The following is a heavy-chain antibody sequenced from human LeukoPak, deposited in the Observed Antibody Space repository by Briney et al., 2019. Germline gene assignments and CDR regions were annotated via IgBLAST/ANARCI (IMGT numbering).Heavy chain of an antibody. D-gene: IGHD6-19*01. J-gene: IGHJ4*02. Sequence: ASVKVSCKASGYTFTGYYLHWVRQAPGQGLEWMGWINPNSGVTNYAQSFQGRVTMTRDTSISTAYMELSRLRSDDTAVYYCARLGIAVAGNRLDYWGQGTLVTVSS. CDR1: GYTFTGYY. CDR2: INPNSGVT. V-gene: IGHV1-2*02. CDR3: ARLGIAVAGNRLDY.